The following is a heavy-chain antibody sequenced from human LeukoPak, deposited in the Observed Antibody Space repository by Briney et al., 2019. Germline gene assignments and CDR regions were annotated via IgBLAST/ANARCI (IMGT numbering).Heavy chain of an antibody. CDR1: GFTVSSNY. D-gene: IGHD5-18*01. J-gene: IGHJ4*02. CDR3: AISGYSYGSFDY. V-gene: IGHV3-53*01. CDR2: IYSGGST. Sequence: PGGSLRLSCAASGFTVSSNYMSRGRQAPGKVLEWDSAIYSGGSTYYADSVKGRFTTSRDNSKNTLYIKMNSLSAEDTAVYYCAISGYSYGSFDYWGQGTLVTVSS.